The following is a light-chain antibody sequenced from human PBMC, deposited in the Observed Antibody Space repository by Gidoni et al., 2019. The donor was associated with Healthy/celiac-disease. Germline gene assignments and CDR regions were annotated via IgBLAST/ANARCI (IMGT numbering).Light chain of an antibody. CDR3: AAWDDSLSCPV. J-gene: IGLJ2*01. V-gene: IGLV1-47*01. CDR1: SSNIGSNY. Sequence: QSVLTQPPSASGTPGQRVNITCSGSSSNIGSNYVYWYQQRAGTAPKLLIYRNNQRPSGVPDRFSGSKSGTSASLAIGGLRSEDEADYYCAAWDDSLSCPVFGGGTKLTVL. CDR2: RNN.